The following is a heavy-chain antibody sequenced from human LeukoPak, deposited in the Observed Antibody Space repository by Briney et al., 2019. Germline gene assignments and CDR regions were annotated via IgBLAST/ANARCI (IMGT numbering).Heavy chain of an antibody. J-gene: IGHJ6*03. CDR3: AKDNRYCSSTSCYYYYYYYMDV. CDR2: IRYDGSNK. CDR1: GFTFSSYG. V-gene: IGHV3-30*02. D-gene: IGHD2-2*01. Sequence: PGGSLRLSCAASGFTFSSYGMHWVRQAPGKGLEWVAFIRYDGSNKYYADSVKGRFTISGDNSKNTLYLQMNSLRAEDTAVYYCAKDNRYCSSTSCYYYYYYYMDVWGKGTTVTISS.